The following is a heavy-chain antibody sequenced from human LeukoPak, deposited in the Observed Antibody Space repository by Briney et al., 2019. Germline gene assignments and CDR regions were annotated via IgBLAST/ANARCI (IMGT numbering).Heavy chain of an antibody. J-gene: IGHJ4*02. Sequence: GGSLRLSCAASGFTFRSYWMSWVRQAPGKGLEWVANIKQDGSEKYYVDSVKGRFTISSDNAENSLYLQMNSLRAEDTAVYYCARERGWPLHYFDYWGQGTLVTVSS. CDR1: GFTFRSYW. CDR2: IKQDGSEK. CDR3: ARERGWPLHYFDY. V-gene: IGHV3-7*04. D-gene: IGHD5-24*01.